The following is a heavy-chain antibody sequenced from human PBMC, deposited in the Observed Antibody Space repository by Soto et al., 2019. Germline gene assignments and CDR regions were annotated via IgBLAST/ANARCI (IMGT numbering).Heavy chain of an antibody. CDR3: ARDLGPSIGP. V-gene: IGHV3-74*01. Sequence: PGGSLRLSCAASGFTFGPFWMHWVRQAPGKGLVWLSHINSDGSTIVYADSVKGRFTISRDNAKNKLYLQMNSLRAEDTAVYYCARDLGPSIGPWGQGTLVTVSS. CDR2: INSDGSTI. J-gene: IGHJ5*02. CDR1: GFTFGPFW. D-gene: IGHD6-6*01.